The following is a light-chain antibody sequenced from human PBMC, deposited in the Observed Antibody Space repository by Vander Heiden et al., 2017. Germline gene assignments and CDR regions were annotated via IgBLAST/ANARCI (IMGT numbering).Light chain of an antibody. CDR2: WAS. CDR1: QSVLYSSNNKNY. CDR3: QQYDSTPYT. J-gene: IGKJ2*01. Sequence: DIFFTHSPDSRAVSLGERATINCKSSQSVLYSSNNKNYLAWYQQKPGQPPKLLIYWASTRESGVPDRFSGSGSGTDFTLTISSLQAEDVAVYYCQQYDSTPYTFGQGTKLEIK. V-gene: IGKV4-1*01.